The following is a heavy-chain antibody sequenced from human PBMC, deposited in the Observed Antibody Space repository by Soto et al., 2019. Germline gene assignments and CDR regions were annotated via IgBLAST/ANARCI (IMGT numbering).Heavy chain of an antibody. CDR3: AKMSDGWYGAFHI. V-gene: IGHV3-23*01. J-gene: IGHJ3*02. Sequence: EVQLLESGGGLVQPGGSLRLSCAASRFTFISYAMTWVRQAPGKGLEWVSSISCSGASTYYADSVKGRFTISRDNSENTRYMQVNTLRAEDTAVYYCAKMSDGWYGAFHIWGQGTMVTVSS. D-gene: IGHD6-19*01. CDR1: RFTFISYA. CDR2: ISCSGAST.